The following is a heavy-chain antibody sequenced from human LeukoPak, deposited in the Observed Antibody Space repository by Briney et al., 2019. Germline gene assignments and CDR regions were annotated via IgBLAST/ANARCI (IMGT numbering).Heavy chain of an antibody. CDR1: GFTFSSYW. D-gene: IGHD6-13*01. CDR3: AGPRIAAAGQYDY. CDR2: IKQDGSEK. J-gene: IGHJ4*02. V-gene: IGHV3-7*01. Sequence: GGSLRLSCAASGFTFSSYWMSWVRQAPGKGLEWVANIKQDGSEKYYVDSVKGRFTISRDNAKNSLYLQMNSLRAEDTAVYYCAGPRIAAAGQYDYWGQGTLVTVSS.